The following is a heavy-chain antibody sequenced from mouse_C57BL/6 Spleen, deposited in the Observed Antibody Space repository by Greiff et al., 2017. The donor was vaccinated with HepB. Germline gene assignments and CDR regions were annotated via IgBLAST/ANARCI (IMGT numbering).Heavy chain of an antibody. CDR2: IYPGDGDT. D-gene: IGHD1-1*01. CDR3: ARDTTVPY. J-gene: IGHJ2*01. Sequence: VQLQQSGPELVKPGASVKISCKASGYAFSSSWMNWVKQRPGKGLEWIGRIYPGDGDTNYNGKFKGKATLTADKSSSTAYMQLSSLTSEDSAVYFCARDTTVPYGGQGTTLTVSS. V-gene: IGHV1-82*01. CDR1: GYAFSSSW.